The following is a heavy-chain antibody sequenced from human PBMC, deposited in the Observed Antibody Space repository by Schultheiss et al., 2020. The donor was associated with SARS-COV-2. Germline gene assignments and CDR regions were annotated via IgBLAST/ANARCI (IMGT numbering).Heavy chain of an antibody. CDR1: GFTFSSYA. CDR2: ISYDGSNK. CDR3: TRQDPMCGGDCYDAFDI. J-gene: IGHJ3*02. D-gene: IGHD2-21*01. V-gene: IGHV3-30*07. Sequence: GESLKISCAASGFTFSSYAMHWVRQAPGKGLEWVAVISYDGSNKYYADSVKGRFTISRDNSKNTAYLQINSLKTEDTAVYYCTRQDPMCGGDCYDAFDIWGQGTMVTVSS.